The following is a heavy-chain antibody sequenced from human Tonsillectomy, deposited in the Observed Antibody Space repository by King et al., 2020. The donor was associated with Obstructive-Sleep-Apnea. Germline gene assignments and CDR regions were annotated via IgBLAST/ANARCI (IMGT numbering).Heavy chain of an antibody. D-gene: IGHD1-26*01. J-gene: IGHJ5*02. V-gene: IGHV3-23*01. CDR2: ISGTGDDT. CDR3: ARNVLGGAGDGPNWFDP. Sequence: VPLQESGGGFVQPGGSLRLSCVASGSSFFHYAMNWVRQAPGKGLEWVAAISGTGDDTFYADSVRGRFSISRDNSKNTVYLQMNNLRVEDTAVYYCARNVLGGAGDGPNWFDPWGQGTLATVSS. CDR1: GSSFFHYA.